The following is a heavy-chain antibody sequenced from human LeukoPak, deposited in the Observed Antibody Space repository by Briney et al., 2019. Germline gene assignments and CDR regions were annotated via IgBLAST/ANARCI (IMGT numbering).Heavy chain of an antibody. CDR1: GFTFSTFA. CDR3: ARDTCGRDCYGLFDP. Sequence: GGSLRLSCAASGFTFSTFAMHWVRQVPGKGLEWVSYISGSSSIIYYTDSVRGRFTISRDNAKNSLFLQMNSLRAEDTAVYYCARDTCGRDCYGLFDPWGQGTLVTVSS. V-gene: IGHV3-48*04. J-gene: IGHJ5*02. CDR2: ISGSSSII. D-gene: IGHD2-21*02.